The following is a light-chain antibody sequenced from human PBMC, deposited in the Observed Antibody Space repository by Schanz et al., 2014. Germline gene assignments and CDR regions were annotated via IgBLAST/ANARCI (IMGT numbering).Light chain of an antibody. V-gene: IGLV2-8*01. CDR1: SSDVGGYNY. Sequence: QSALTQPASVSGSPGQSITISCTGTSSDVGGYNYVSWHQQHPGKAPKLMIYEVSNRPSGVPDRFSGSKSGNTASLTVSGLQAEDEADYYCNSYAGSNNWVFGGGTKLTVL. CDR2: EVS. CDR3: NSYAGSNNWV. J-gene: IGLJ3*02.